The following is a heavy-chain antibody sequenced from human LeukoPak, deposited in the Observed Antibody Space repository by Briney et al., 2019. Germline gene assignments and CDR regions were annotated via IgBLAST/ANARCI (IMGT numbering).Heavy chain of an antibody. Sequence: GESLKISCKGSGYSFTSYWIGWVRQMPGKGLEWMGIIYPGESDTRYSPSFQGQVTISADKSISTAYLQRSSLQASDTAMYYCATYAGSSSKYFQDWGQGTLVTVSS. J-gene: IGHJ1*01. CDR2: IYPGESDT. CDR3: ATYAGSSSKYFQD. V-gene: IGHV5-51*01. CDR1: GYSFTSYW. D-gene: IGHD3-10*01.